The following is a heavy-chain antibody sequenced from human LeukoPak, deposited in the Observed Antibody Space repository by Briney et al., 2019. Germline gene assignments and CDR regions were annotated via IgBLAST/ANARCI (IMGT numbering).Heavy chain of an antibody. D-gene: IGHD3-10*01. CDR2: IYSGGAT. V-gene: IGHV3-66*01. CDR3: ARVDYYGSGSYPIGGYYYGMDV. Sequence: GGSLRLSCAASGFTVSSNYMSWVRQAPGKGLEWVSVIYSGGATYYADSVKGRFTISRDNTKNLLYLQMNSLRAEDTAVYYCARVDYYGSGSYPIGGYYYGMDVWGQGTTVTVSS. CDR1: GFTVSSNY. J-gene: IGHJ6*02.